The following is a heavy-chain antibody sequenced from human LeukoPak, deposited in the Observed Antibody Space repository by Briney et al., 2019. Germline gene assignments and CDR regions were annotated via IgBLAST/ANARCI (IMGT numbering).Heavy chain of an antibody. Sequence: GRSLRLSCAASGFTFSSYAMHWVRQAPGKGLEWVAVISYDGSNKYYADSVKGRFTISRDNSKNTLYLQMNSLRAEDTAVYYCARDWASRIIAVARIWGQGTMVTVSS. CDR2: ISYDGSNK. CDR3: ARDWASRIIAVARI. D-gene: IGHD6-19*01. J-gene: IGHJ3*02. CDR1: GFTFSSYA. V-gene: IGHV3-30-3*01.